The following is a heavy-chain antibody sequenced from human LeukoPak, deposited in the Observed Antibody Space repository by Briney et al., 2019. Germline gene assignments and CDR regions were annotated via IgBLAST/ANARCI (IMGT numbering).Heavy chain of an antibody. CDR1: GFTFSSYS. V-gene: IGHV3-21*04. D-gene: IGHD3-22*01. Sequence: GGSLRLSCAASGFTFSSYSMNWVRQAPGKGLEWVSSITRSNYIYYADSVKGRFTISRDNSKNTLYLQMNSLRAEDTAVYYCAKGRAGNYYYDSSDYWGQGTPVTVS. CDR2: ITRSNYI. J-gene: IGHJ4*02. CDR3: AKGRAGNYYYDSSDY.